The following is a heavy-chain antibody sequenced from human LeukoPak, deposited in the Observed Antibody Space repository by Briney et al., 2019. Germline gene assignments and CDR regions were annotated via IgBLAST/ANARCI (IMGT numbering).Heavy chain of an antibody. V-gene: IGHV7-4-1*02. CDR2: INTNTGNP. D-gene: IGHD2-2*01. Sequence: ASVKVSCKASGYTFTAYAMIWVRQAPGQGLEWMGWINTNTGNPTYAQGLTGRFVFSLDTSVSTAYLQISSLKAEDTAVYYCARESVVVPAARAKGLHWGQGTLVTVSS. J-gene: IGHJ4*02. CDR1: GYTFTAYA. CDR3: ARESVVVPAARAKGLH.